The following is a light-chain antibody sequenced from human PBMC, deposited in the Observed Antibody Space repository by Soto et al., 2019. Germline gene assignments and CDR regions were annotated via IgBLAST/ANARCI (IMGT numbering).Light chain of an antibody. Sequence: DIQMTQSPSSLSASPGDRITLTCRASQSISVYLNWYQQKPGKAPKLLIYAASSLQSGVPSRFSGSGSGTDFTLTISSLQPEDFATYYCQQSYSTLITFGQGTRLEIK. CDR3: QQSYSTLIT. CDR2: AAS. J-gene: IGKJ5*01. CDR1: QSISVY. V-gene: IGKV1-39*01.